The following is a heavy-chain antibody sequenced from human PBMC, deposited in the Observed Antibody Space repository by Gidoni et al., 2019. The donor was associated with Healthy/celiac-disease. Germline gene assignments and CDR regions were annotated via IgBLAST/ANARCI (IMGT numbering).Heavy chain of an antibody. CDR3: ARAPRDSPER. D-gene: IGHD3-22*01. Sequence: QVQLQESGPGLVKPSETLSLTCAVSGYSISSGYYWGWIRQPPGKGLEWIGSIYHSGSTYYNPSLKSRVTISVDTSKNQFSLKLSSVTAADTAVYYCARAPRDSPERWGQGTLVTVSS. CDR2: IYHSGST. V-gene: IGHV4-38-2*01. CDR1: GYSISSGYY. J-gene: IGHJ4*02.